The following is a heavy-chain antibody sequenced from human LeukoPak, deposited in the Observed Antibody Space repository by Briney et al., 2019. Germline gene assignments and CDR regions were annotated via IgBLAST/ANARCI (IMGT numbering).Heavy chain of an antibody. CDR3: ARGPPIYYDSSGSIDY. Sequence: ASVKVSCKASGYTFTNYGISWVRQAPGQGLEWMGWISSYNGNTNYAQKLQGRVTMTTDTSTSTAYMELRSLRSDDTAVYYCARGPPIYYDSSGSIDYWGQGTLVTVSS. CDR1: GYTFTNYG. J-gene: IGHJ4*02. V-gene: IGHV1-18*01. CDR2: ISSYNGNT. D-gene: IGHD3-22*01.